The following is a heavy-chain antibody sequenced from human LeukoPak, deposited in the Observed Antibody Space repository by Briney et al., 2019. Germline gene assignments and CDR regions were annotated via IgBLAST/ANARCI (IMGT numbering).Heavy chain of an antibody. V-gene: IGHV1-8*01. CDR2: MNPNSGNT. D-gene: IGHD4-17*01. CDR3: AKQRKMTTHLRKHRGHFDY. J-gene: IGHJ4*02. Sequence: ASVKVSCKASGYTFTSYDINWVRQATGQGLEWMGWMNPNSGNTGYPQKFQGRVTMTRNTSISTAYMELSSLRSEDTAVYYCAKQRKMTTHLRKHRGHFDYWGQATLVTVSS. CDR1: GYTFTSYD.